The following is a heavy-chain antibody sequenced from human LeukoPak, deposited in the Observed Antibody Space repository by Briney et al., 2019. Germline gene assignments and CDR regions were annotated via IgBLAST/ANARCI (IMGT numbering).Heavy chain of an antibody. CDR2: INPNSGDT. CDR1: AYMFTDYY. V-gene: IGHV1-2*02. J-gene: IGHJ4*02. D-gene: IGHD1-26*01. CDR3: ARVEWGEGDYFDY. Sequence: PRASVTVSCKASAYMFTDYYMHWVRQAPGQGLEWRGWINPNSGDTNYAQKFQGRVTMTRDTSIRTAYMELSRLRSDDTAVYYCARVEWGEGDYFDYWGQGTLVTVSS.